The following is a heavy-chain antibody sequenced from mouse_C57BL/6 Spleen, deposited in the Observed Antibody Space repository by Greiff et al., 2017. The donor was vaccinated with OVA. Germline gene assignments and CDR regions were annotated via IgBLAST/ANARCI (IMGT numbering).Heavy chain of an antibody. Sequence: QVHVKQPGAELVKPGASVKLSCKASGYTFTSYWMQWVKQRPGQGLEWIGEIDPSDSYTNYNQKFKGKATLTVDTSSSTAYMQLSSLTSEDSAVYYCASYSNYYYAMDYWGQGTSVTVSS. D-gene: IGHD2-5*01. CDR1: GYTFTSYW. CDR3: ASYSNYYYAMDY. V-gene: IGHV1-50*01. J-gene: IGHJ4*01. CDR2: IDPSDSYT.